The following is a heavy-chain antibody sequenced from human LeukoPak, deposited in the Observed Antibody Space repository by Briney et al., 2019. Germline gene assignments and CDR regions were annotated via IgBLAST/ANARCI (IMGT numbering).Heavy chain of an antibody. CDR3: AIKYYYDSSGYFDY. J-gene: IGHJ4*02. CDR2: IIPIFGIA. V-gene: IGHV1-69*04. Sequence: ASVKVSCTASGGTFSSYAISWVRQAPGQGLEWMGRIIPIFGIANYAQKFQGRVTITADKSTSTAYMELGSLRSEDTAVYYCAIKYYYDSSGYFDYWGQGTLVTVSS. D-gene: IGHD3-22*01. CDR1: GGTFSSYA.